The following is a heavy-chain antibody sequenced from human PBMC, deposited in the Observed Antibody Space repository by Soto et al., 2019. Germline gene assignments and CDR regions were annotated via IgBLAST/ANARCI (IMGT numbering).Heavy chain of an antibody. V-gene: IGHV4-59*01. J-gene: IGHJ3*02. Sequence: SETLSLTCTVSGGSISSYYWSWIRQPPGKGLEWIGYIYYSGSTNYNPSLKSRVTISVDTSKNQFSLKLSSVTAADTAVYYCARDLTGTYRKRPGAFDIWGQGTMVTVSS. CDR1: GGSISSYY. D-gene: IGHD1-7*01. CDR3: ARDLTGTYRKRPGAFDI. CDR2: IYYSGST.